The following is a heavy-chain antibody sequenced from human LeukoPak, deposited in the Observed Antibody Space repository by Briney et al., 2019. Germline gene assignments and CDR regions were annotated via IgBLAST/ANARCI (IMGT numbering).Heavy chain of an antibody. CDR1: GGSISSYY. J-gene: IGHJ4*02. CDR3: AAGPWELDF. V-gene: IGHV4-4*07. D-gene: IGHD1-26*01. Sequence: SETLSLTWTVSGGSISSYYWSWIRQPAGKGLEWIGCIYTSGSTNYNPSLKSRVTMSVDTSNNQFSLRLTSVTAADTAMYYCAAGPWELDFWGQGTLVTVSS. CDR2: IYTSGST.